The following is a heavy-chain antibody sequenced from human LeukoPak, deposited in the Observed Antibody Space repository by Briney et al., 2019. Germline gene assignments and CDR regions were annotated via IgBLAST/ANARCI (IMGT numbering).Heavy chain of an antibody. D-gene: IGHD3-10*01. Sequence: GAPVKVSCKASGYTFTGYYMHWVRQAPGQGLEWMGGIIPIFGTANYAQKFQGRVTITTDESTSTAYMELSSLRSEDTAVYYCARWDYYYGSGSYRTGWFDPWGQGTLVTVSS. CDR3: ARWDYYYGSGSYRTGWFDP. J-gene: IGHJ5*02. CDR2: IIPIFGTA. V-gene: IGHV1-69*05. CDR1: GYTFTGYY.